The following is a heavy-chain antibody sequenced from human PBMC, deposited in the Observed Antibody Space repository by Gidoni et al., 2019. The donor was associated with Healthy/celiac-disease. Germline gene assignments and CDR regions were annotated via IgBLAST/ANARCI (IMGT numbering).Heavy chain of an antibody. CDR1: GGSISSYY. Sequence: QVQLQESGPGLVKPSETLSLTCTVSGGSISSYYWSWIRQPPGKGLEWIGYIYYSGSTNYNPSLKSRVTISVDTSKNQFSLKLSSVTAADTAVYYCARDSNYYDSSGYYDYYGMDVWGQGTTVTVSS. D-gene: IGHD3-22*01. CDR2: IYYSGST. J-gene: IGHJ6*02. CDR3: ARDSNYYDSSGYYDYYGMDV. V-gene: IGHV4-59*01.